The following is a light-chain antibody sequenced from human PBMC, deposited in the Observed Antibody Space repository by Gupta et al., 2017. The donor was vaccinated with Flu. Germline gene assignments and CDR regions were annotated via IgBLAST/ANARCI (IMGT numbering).Light chain of an antibody. J-gene: IGLJ1*01. CDR1: ISDIGGYNL. CDR2: VVN. Sequence: QSALTQPPSASGSPGQSVTISCTGTISDIGGYNLVSWYQQYPDTAPKLMILVVNKRPSGVPDRFSCSKSGNTASLTLTVLQAEEEADDYCNAHAGDNNVFVFGTGTKVTVI. V-gene: IGLV2-8*01. CDR3: NAHAGDNNVFV.